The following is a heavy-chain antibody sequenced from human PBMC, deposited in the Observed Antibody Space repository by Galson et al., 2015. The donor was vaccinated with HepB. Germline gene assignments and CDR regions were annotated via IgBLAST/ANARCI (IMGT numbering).Heavy chain of an antibody. J-gene: IGHJ6*02. Sequence: SLRLSCAASGFTFSSYSMNWVRQAPGKGLEWVAVISYDGSNKYYADSVKGRFTISRDNSKNTLYLQMNSLRAEDTAVYYCAREMRDYDFWSGYYYYHYGMDVWGQGTTVTVSS. CDR1: GFTFSSYS. CDR2: ISYDGSNK. CDR3: AREMRDYDFWSGYYYYHYGMDV. V-gene: IGHV3-30*03. D-gene: IGHD3-3*01.